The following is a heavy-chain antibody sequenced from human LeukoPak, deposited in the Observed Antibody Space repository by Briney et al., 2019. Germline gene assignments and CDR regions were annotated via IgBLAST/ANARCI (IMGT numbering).Heavy chain of an antibody. J-gene: IGHJ4*02. CDR3: AKGDSSGYSYYFDY. V-gene: IGHV3-23*01. CDR2: ISGSGGST. Sequence: GGSLRLSCAASGFTFSSYAMSWVRQAPGKELEWVSAISGSGGSTYYADSVKGRFTISRDNSKNTLYLQMNSLRAEDTAVYYCAKGDSSGYSYYFDYWGQGTLVTVSS. D-gene: IGHD3-22*01. CDR1: GFTFSSYA.